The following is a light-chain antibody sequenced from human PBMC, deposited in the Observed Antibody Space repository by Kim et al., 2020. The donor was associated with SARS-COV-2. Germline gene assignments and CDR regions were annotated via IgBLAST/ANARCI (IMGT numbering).Light chain of an antibody. Sequence: AEMARLTCGGKTLASKPVNWNQQNPGQDPVLVIYSDSNRPSGIPERFSGSNPGNTTALTISRIEAGDEADYYCQVWDSSNDQPGVFGSGTQLTVL. CDR1: TLASKP. CDR2: SDS. J-gene: IGLJ6*01. V-gene: IGLV3-12*01. CDR3: QVWDSSNDQPGV.